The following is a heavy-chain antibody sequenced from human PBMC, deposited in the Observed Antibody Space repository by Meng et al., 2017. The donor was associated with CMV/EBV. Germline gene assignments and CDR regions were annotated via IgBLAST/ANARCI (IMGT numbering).Heavy chain of an antibody. J-gene: IGHJ4*02. D-gene: IGHD2-2*01. CDR2: IYYSGST. Sequence: QGHLQGSGPGLVKPSQTLSLTCTVSGGSISSGDYYWSWIRQPPGKGLEWIGYIYYSGSTYYNPSLKSRVTISVDTSKNQFSLKLSSVTAADTAVYYCARVGRTSCYDYWGQGTLVTVSS. CDR3: ARVGRTSCYDY. V-gene: IGHV4-30-4*08. CDR1: GGSISSGDYY.